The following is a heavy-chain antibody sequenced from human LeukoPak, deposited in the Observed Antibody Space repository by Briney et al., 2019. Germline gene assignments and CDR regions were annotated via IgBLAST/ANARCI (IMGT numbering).Heavy chain of an antibody. CDR2: IYYSGST. CDR3: ARDDYGDYYFDY. Sequence: PSETLSLTCTVSGGSISSYYWSWIRQPPGKGLEWIGYIYYSGSTNYNPSLKSRVTISVDTSKNQFSLKLSSVTAADTAGYYCARDDYGDYYFDYWDQGTLVTVSS. D-gene: IGHD4-17*01. CDR1: GGSISSYY. J-gene: IGHJ4*02. V-gene: IGHV4-59*01.